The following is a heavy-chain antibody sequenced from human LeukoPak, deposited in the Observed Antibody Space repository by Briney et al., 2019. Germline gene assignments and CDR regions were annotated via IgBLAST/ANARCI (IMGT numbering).Heavy chain of an antibody. CDR2: INTNTGNP. D-gene: IGHD5-18*01. CDR1: GYTFTSYA. Sequence: ASVKVSCKASGYTFTSYAMNRVRQAPGQGLEWMGWINTNTGNPTYAQGFTGRFVFSLDTSVSTAYLQISSLKAEDTAVYYCARDSGQLWPIYYYYGMDVWGQGTTVTVSS. CDR3: ARDSGQLWPIYYYYGMDV. V-gene: IGHV7-4-1*02. J-gene: IGHJ6*02.